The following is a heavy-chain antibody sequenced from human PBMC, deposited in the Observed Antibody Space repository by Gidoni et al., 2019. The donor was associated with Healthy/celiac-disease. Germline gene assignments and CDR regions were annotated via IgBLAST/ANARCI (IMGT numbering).Heavy chain of an antibody. CDR1: GFTFDDYP. D-gene: IGHD5-12*01. V-gene: IGHV3-9*01. Sequence: EVQLVESGGGLVQPGRSLRLSWAASGFTFDDYPMHWVRQAPGRGLGWVSGISWNSGSIGYADSVEGRFTISSDHAKNSLYLQMNSLRAEDTALYYCAKGPVDLGFIDYWGQGTLVTVSS. CDR2: ISWNSGSI. CDR3: AKGPVDLGFIDY. J-gene: IGHJ4*02.